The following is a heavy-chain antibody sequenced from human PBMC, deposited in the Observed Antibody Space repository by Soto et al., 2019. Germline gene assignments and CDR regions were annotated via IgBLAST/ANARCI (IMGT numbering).Heavy chain of an antibody. J-gene: IGHJ4*02. D-gene: IGHD6-13*01. CDR3: VRDGRVSSSKYYFDY. CDR2: INPKSGGT. CDR1: GYTFTDCY. Sequence: QVQLVQSGAEVKKPGPSVRVSCKASGYTFTDCYVHWVRQAPGQGLEWMGWINPKSGGTNIAQRFKGRVNMTRDMSISTAYMERNSLKSDDTAVYYCVRDGRVSSSKYYFDYWGQGTLVTVSS. V-gene: IGHV1-2*02.